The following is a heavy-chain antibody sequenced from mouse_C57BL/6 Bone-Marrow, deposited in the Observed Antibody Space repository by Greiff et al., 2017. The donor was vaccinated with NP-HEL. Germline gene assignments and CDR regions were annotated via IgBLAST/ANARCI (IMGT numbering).Heavy chain of an antibody. J-gene: IGHJ3*01. CDR1: GFSLTSYG. CDR2: IWSGGST. Sequence: QVQLKESGPGLVQPSQSLSITCTVSGFSLTSYGVHWVRQSPGKGLEWLGVIWSGGSTDYNAAFISRLSISKDNSKSQVFFKMNSLQADDTAIYYCARNPSYYYGSSYVRTWFADWGQGTLVTVSA. D-gene: IGHD1-1*01. CDR3: ARNPSYYYGSSYVRTWFAD. V-gene: IGHV2-2*01.